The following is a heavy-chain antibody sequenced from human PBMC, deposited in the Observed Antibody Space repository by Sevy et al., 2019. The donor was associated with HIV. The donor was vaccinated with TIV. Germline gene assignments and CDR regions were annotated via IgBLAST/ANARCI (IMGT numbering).Heavy chain of an antibody. CDR1: GFTFSTYT. J-gene: IGHJ4*02. D-gene: IGHD2-2*01. CDR3: ARDGGCTSTSCLLYFDY. V-gene: IGHV3-21*01. Sequence: GGSLRLSCAASGFTFSTYTMNWVRQAPGKGLEWVSSISSGSSYIYYADSVKGRFTISRDNAKNSLYLQMNSLRAEDTDIYYCARDGGCTSTSCLLYFDYWGQGTPVTVSS. CDR2: ISSGSSYI.